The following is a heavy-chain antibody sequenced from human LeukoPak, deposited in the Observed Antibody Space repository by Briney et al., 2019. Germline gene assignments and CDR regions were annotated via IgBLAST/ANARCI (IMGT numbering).Heavy chain of an antibody. CDR1: GSSISSSSYY. CDR3: ARGVPPSF. J-gene: IGHJ4*02. CDR2: IYYSGST. D-gene: IGHD3-10*01. V-gene: IGHV4-39*07. Sequence: SETLSLTCTVSGSSISSSSYYWGWIRQPPGKGLEWIGSIYYSGSTYYNPSLKSRVTISVDTSKNQFSLKLSSVTAADTAVYYCARGVPPSFGGQGTLVTVSS.